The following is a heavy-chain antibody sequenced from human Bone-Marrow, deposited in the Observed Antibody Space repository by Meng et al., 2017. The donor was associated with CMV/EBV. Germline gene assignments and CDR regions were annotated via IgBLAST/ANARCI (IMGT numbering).Heavy chain of an antibody. J-gene: IGHJ4*02. CDR1: GFTFDDYG. V-gene: IGHV3-20*04. CDR3: ATRTLGTAFDY. CDR2: INWNGGST. Sequence: GESLKISCAASGFTFDDYGMSWVRQAPGKGLEWVSGINWNGGSTGYADSVKGRFTISRDNAKNSLYLQMNSLRAEDTALYYCATRTLGTAFDYWCQGTLVTVSS. D-gene: IGHD1-14*01.